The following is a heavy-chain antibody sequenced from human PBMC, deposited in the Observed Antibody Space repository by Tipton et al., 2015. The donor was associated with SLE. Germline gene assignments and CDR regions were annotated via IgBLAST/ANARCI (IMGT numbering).Heavy chain of an antibody. D-gene: IGHD3-10*01. CDR2: ISSSGSTI. CDR3: ARGGDLDSFDY. V-gene: IGHV3-48*03. CDR1: GFTFSNYE. J-gene: IGHJ4*02. Sequence: SLRLSCAASGFTFSNYEVNWARQAPGKGLEWVSYISSSGSTIYYADSVQGRFTISRDNARNSLYLQMNILRAEDTAVYYCARGGDLDSFDYWGQGTLVTVSS.